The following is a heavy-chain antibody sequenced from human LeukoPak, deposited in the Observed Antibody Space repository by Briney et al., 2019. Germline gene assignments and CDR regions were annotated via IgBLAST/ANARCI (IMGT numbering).Heavy chain of an antibody. CDR2: IYYSGST. CDR1: GGSISSGGYY. CDR3: ARVDGDYVRNNYFDY. J-gene: IGHJ4*02. Sequence: SETLSLTCTVSGGSISSGGYYWSWIRQHPGKGLEWIGYIYYSGSTYYNPSLKSRVTISVDTSKNQFSLKLSSVTAADTAVYYCARVDGDYVRNNYFDYWGQGTLVTVSS. D-gene: IGHD4-17*01. V-gene: IGHV4-31*03.